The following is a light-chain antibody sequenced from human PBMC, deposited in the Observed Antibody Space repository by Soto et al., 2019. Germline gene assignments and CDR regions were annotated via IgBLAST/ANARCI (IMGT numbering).Light chain of an antibody. Sequence: ERVMTQSPATLSVSPGERATLSCRASQSISNNFAWFQQKPGQVPRLLIYGASNRATGVSARFSGSGSGTEFTLTISSLQSEDFAVYYCLQYHYWWTFGQGTKVDIK. CDR1: QSISNN. CDR3: LQYHYWWT. CDR2: GAS. J-gene: IGKJ1*01. V-gene: IGKV3-15*01.